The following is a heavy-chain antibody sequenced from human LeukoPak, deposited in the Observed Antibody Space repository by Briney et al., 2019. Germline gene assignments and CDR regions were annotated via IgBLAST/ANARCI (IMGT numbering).Heavy chain of an antibody. CDR1: GDSISSGDYY. CDR2: INHSGST. D-gene: IGHD3-3*01. V-gene: IGHV4-39*07. J-gene: IGHJ4*02. Sequence: PSETLSLTCTVSGDSISSGDYYWSWIRQPPGKGLEWIGEINHSGSTNYNPSLKSRVTISVDTSKNQFSLKLSSVTAADTAIYYCARDTPSPSYYDFWSGDYWGQGTLVTVSS. CDR3: ARDTPSPSYYDFWSGDY.